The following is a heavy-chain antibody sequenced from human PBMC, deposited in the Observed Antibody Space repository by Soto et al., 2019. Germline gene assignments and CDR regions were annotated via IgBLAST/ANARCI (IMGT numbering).Heavy chain of an antibody. Sequence: PLQALSLTCAISGDSVTRNSVAWNWIRQSPSRGLEWLGRTYYRSKWYNDYAVSVKSRITINPDTSKNQFSLQLNSVTPEDTAVYYCARHATGYYYGSGSYYQDAFDIWGQGTMVTVSS. CDR1: GDSVTRNSVA. V-gene: IGHV6-1*01. CDR2: TYYRSKWYN. CDR3: ARHATGYYYGSGSYYQDAFDI. J-gene: IGHJ3*02. D-gene: IGHD3-10*01.